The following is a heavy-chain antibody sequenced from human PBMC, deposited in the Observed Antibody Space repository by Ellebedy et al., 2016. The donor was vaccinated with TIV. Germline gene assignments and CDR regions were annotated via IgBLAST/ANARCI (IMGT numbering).Heavy chain of an antibody. Sequence: GESLKISCAASGFTFSSYSMNWVRQAPGKGLEWVSSISSRSSYIYYADSVKGRFTISRDNAKNSLYLQMNSLRAEDTAVYYCARDFGERPYYYYYGMDVWGQGTTVTVSS. J-gene: IGHJ6*02. CDR3: ARDFGERPYYYYYGMDV. CDR1: GFTFSSYS. D-gene: IGHD3-10*01. V-gene: IGHV3-21*01. CDR2: ISSRSSYI.